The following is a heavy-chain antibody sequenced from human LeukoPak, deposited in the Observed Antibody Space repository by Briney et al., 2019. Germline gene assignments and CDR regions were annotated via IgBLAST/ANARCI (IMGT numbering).Heavy chain of an antibody. CDR1: GGSISSSNW. V-gene: IGHV4-4*02. CDR2: IYHSGST. Sequence: SETLSLTCAVSGGSISSSNWWSWVRQPPGKGLEWIGEIYHSGSTNYNPSLKSRVTISVDKSKNQFSLKLSSVTAADTAVYYCASGSYYDSRIFDYWGQGTLVTVPS. CDR3: ASGSYYDSRIFDY. D-gene: IGHD3-22*01. J-gene: IGHJ4*02.